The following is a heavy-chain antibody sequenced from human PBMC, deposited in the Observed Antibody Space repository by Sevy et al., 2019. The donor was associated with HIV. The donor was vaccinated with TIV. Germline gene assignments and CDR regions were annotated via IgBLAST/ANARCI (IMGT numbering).Heavy chain of an antibody. Sequence: SETLSLTCTVSGGSISSYYWSWIRQPAGKGLEWIGRIYTSGSTNYNPSLKSRVTMSVDTSKNQFSLKLSSVTAADTAVYYCASGKVAANYNWLDPWGQGTLVTVSS. CDR2: IYTSGST. CDR1: GGSISSYY. V-gene: IGHV4-4*07. J-gene: IGHJ5*02. D-gene: IGHD2-15*01. CDR3: ASGKVAANYNWLDP.